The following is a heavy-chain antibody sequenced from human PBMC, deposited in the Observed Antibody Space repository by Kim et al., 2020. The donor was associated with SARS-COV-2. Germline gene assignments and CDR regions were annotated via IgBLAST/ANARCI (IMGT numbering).Heavy chain of an antibody. CDR3: TREDY. J-gene: IGHJ4*02. Sequence: PNSGGTHYAQKFQGRVTVTRDPATSTAYMELSRLRSDDTAVYYCTREDYWGQGSLVTVSS. CDR2: PNSGGT. V-gene: IGHV1-2*02.